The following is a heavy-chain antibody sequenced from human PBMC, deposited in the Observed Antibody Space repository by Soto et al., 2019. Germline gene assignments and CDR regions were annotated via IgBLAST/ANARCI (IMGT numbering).Heavy chain of an antibody. Sequence: SETLSLTCTVSGGSISNYYWTWVRQPPGKGLEWIGCVYYSGSTNYNPSLESRVTISIDASKNQFSLKMKSVTAADTAVYYCVRDYLLTGFDPWGQGALVTVS. CDR3: VRDYLLTGFDP. V-gene: IGHV4-59*01. D-gene: IGHD3-9*01. CDR1: GGSISNYY. CDR2: VYYSGST. J-gene: IGHJ5*02.